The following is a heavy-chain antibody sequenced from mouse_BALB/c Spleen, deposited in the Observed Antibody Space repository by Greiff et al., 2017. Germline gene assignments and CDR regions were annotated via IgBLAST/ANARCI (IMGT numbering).Heavy chain of an antibody. D-gene: IGHD1-1*01. CDR2: IWAGGST. V-gene: IGHV2-9*02. CDR3: ARGGGYYGPDAMDY. J-gene: IGHJ4*01. Sequence: QVQLKESGPGLVAPSQSLSITCTVSGFSLTSYGVHWVRQPPGKGLEWLGVIWAGGSTNYNSALMSRLSISKDNSKSQVFLKMNSLQTDDTAMYYCARGGGYYGPDAMDYWGQGTSVTVSS. CDR1: GFSLTSYG.